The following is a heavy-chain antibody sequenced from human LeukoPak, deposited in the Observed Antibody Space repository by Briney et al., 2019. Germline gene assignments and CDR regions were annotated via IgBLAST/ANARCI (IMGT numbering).Heavy chain of an antibody. Sequence: TGGSLRLSCAASGFTFSSYAMSWVRQAPGKGLEWVSAISGSGGSTYYADSVKGRFTISRVNSKNTLYLQMNGLRAEDTAVYYCAYGWFGELLYSWGQGTLVTVSS. V-gene: IGHV3-23*01. CDR2: ISGSGGST. CDR1: GFTFSSYA. J-gene: IGHJ4*02. D-gene: IGHD3-10*01. CDR3: AYGWFGELLYS.